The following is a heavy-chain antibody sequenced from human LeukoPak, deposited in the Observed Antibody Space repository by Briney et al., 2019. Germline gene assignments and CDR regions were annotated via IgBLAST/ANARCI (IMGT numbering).Heavy chain of an antibody. CDR1: GYTFTDYY. V-gene: IGHV1-2*02. D-gene: IGHD3-3*01. CDR3: TRLFLERSQNHDY. Sequence: ASVKVSCKASGYTFTDYYIHWVRQAPGQGLEGMGWINPKNGGTNYAQKFQGRVTMTRDTSISTAYMELSRLSSDDTAVFYCTRLFLERSQNHDYWGQGTLVTVSS. CDR2: INPKNGGT. J-gene: IGHJ4*02.